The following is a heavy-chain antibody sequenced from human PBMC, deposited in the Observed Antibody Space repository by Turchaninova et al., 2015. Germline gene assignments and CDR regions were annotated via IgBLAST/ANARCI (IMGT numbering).Heavy chain of an antibody. D-gene: IGHD2/OR15-2a*01. V-gene: IGHV4-34*01. J-gene: IGHJ6*02. CDR3: ARGRSRGGVSTYYYYGMDV. CDR1: GGSFRGYA. CDR2: ISHGGRT. Sequence: QVQLQQWGAGLLKPSETLSLTCAVCGGSFRGYAWSWIRQLPGKGLEWSGEISHGGRTKYHPSLKSRVTMSTDTSKNQFSLKLSSVTAADTAVYYCARGRSRGGVSTYYYYGMDVWGQGTTVTVSS.